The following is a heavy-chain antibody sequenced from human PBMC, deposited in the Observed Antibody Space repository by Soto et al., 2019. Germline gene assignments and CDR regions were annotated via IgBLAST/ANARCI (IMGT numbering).Heavy chain of an antibody. D-gene: IGHD5-12*01. V-gene: IGHV1-46*01. CDR2: VNPNGGGT. CDR1: GYNFTTYY. Sequence: QVQLVQSGAEVKKPGASVKVSCKASGYNFTTYYMHWVRQAPGQGLEWMGIVNPNGGGTSYAQKFQGRVTMTRDTFTSTVYMELTGLRSEDTAVYYCARGGEWLQFDYWGQGTLVTVSS. J-gene: IGHJ4*02. CDR3: ARGGEWLQFDY.